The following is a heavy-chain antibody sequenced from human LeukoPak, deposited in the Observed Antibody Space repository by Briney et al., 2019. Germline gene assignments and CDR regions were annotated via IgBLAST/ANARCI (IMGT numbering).Heavy chain of an antibody. CDR3: TTAVAGHPD. D-gene: IGHD6-19*01. CDR2: INHSGYT. J-gene: IGHJ4*02. V-gene: IGHV4-34*01. Sequence: SETLSLTCAVSGVAFSNYYWSWVRQSPTKGLEWIGEINHSGYTNYNPSLKSRVTISIDTSKNQFSLMVISVTAADTGVYYCTTAVAGHPDWGQGTLVTVSS. CDR1: GVAFSNYY.